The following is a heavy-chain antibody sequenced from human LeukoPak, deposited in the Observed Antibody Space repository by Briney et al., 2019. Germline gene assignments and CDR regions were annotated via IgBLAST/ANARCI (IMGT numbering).Heavy chain of an antibody. CDR2: IDYSGNT. D-gene: IGHD6-19*01. Sequence: PSETLSLTCTVSGGSISSYYWSWIRQAPGKGLEWIANIDYSGNTIYNPALKSRVTMSVDTSRNQFFLNLTSVTAADTAVYYCAREGKLTGYFGGLGFNYWGQGILVTVSS. J-gene: IGHJ4*02. CDR1: GGSISSYY. CDR3: AREGKLTGYFGGLGFNY. V-gene: IGHV4-59*01.